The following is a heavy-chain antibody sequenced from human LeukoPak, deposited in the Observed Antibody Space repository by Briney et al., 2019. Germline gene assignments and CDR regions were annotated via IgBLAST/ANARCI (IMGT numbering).Heavy chain of an antibody. Sequence: SETLSLTCAVYGGSFSGYYWSWIRQPPGKGLEWIGEINHSGSTNYNPSLKSRVTISVDTSKNQFSLKLSSVPAADTAVYYCVGIVVVPAASHYMDVWGKGTTVTISS. CDR1: GGSFSGYY. J-gene: IGHJ6*03. CDR2: INHSGST. D-gene: IGHD2-2*03. V-gene: IGHV4-34*01. CDR3: VGIVVVPAASHYMDV.